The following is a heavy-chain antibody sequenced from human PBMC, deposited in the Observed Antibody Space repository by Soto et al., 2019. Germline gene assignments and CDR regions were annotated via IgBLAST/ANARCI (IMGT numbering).Heavy chain of an antibody. Sequence: DVQLVESGGGLVQPGGSLRLSCAASGFSFSDYSMNWVRQAPGKGLEWVSSISGGSTFYADSVKDRFTISRDTSKNTLYLQMNSLRADDTAVYYCAQLTSTWGQGTLVTVSS. V-gene: IGHV3-23*04. CDR1: GFSFSDYS. CDR2: ISGGST. J-gene: IGHJ5*02. CDR3: AQLTST. D-gene: IGHD3-9*01.